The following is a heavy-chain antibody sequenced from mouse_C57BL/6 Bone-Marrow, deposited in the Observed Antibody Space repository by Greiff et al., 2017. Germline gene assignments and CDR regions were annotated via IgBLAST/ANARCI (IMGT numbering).Heavy chain of an antibody. Sequence: QVQLQQPGAELVKPGASVKLSCKASGYTFTSYWMHWVKQRPGQGLEWIGMIHPNSGSTNYNEKFKSKATLTVDKSSSTAYMQRSSLTSEDSAVYYCSRYGYYWYFDVWGTGTTVTVSS. CDR2: IHPNSGST. J-gene: IGHJ1*03. D-gene: IGHD2-2*01. V-gene: IGHV1-64*01. CDR1: GYTFTSYW. CDR3: SRYGYYWYFDV.